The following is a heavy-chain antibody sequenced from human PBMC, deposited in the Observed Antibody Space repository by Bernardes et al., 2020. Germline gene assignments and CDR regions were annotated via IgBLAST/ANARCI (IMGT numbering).Heavy chain of an antibody. CDR3: AIHGTVTTPHDYYYGMDV. Sequence: GGSLRLSCAASGFTFRSYGMHWVRQAPGKGLEWVAVIWYDGSNKYYADSVKGRFTISRDNSKNTLYLQMNSLRAEDTAVYYCAIHGTVTTPHDYYYGMDVWGQGTTVTVSS. CDR2: IWYDGSNK. CDR1: GFTFRSYG. J-gene: IGHJ6*02. V-gene: IGHV3-33*01. D-gene: IGHD4-4*01.